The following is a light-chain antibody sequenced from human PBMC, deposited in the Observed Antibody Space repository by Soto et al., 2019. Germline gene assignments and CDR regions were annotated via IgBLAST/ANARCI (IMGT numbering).Light chain of an antibody. CDR3: QHYDNLPT. CDR2: DAS. CDR1: QDISNY. J-gene: IGKJ1*01. V-gene: IGKV1-33*01. Sequence: DIQMTQSPSSLSASVGDRVTITCQASQDISNYLNWYQQKPGKAPKLLIYDASNLETGVPSRFSGSGSGTDFTFTTSSLQPEDSATYYCQHYDNLPTFCQGTKVDIK.